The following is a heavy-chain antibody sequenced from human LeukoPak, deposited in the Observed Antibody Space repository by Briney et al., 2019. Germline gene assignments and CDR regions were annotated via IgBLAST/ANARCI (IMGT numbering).Heavy chain of an antibody. V-gene: IGHV3-23*01. Sequence: GGSLRLSCAASGFTFSSYAMSWVRQAPGKGLEWVSAISGSGGSTYYADSVKGRFTISRDNSKNTLYLQMNSLRAEDTAVYYCAKETRVAARLSAEPPLVWGQGTLVTVSS. D-gene: IGHD6-6*01. CDR2: ISGSGGST. CDR1: GFTFSSYA. CDR3: AKETRVAARLSAEPPLV. J-gene: IGHJ4*02.